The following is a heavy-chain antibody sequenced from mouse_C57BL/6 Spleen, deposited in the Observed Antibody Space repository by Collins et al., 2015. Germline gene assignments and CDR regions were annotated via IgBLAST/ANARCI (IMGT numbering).Heavy chain of an antibody. J-gene: IGHJ1*03. Sequence: QVQLQQPGAELVKPGASVKMSCKASGYTFTSYWITWVKQRPGQGLEWIGDIYPGSGSTNYNEKFKSKATLTVDTSSSTAYMQLSSLTSEDSAVYYCARRDYYGSYWYFDVWGTGTTVTVSS. V-gene: IGHV1-55*01. CDR1: GYTFTSYW. CDR2: IYPGSGST. D-gene: IGHD1-1*01. CDR3: ARRDYYGSYWYFDV.